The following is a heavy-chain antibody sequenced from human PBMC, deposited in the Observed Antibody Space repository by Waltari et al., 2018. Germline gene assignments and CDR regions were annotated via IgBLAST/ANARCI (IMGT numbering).Heavy chain of an antibody. J-gene: IGHJ5*02. V-gene: IGHV1-2*06. Sequence: QVQLVQSGADVKKPGASMKISCKASGYPFTRHVIHWMRLAPGQGPEWLGRINPNSGGTTYAQRFQGRVTMTSDTSITTTYMKLDRLNSDDTAVYLCARVCIGWLDPWGQGTLVTVSS. D-gene: IGHD3-10*01. CDR1: GYPFTRHV. CDR2: INPNSGGT. CDR3: ARVCIGWLDP.